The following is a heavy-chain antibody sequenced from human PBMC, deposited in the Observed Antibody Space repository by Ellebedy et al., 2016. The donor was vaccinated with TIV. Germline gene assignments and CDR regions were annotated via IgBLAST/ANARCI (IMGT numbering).Heavy chain of an antibody. J-gene: IGHJ4*02. CDR2: IIPIFGTA. CDR1: GGTFSSYA. D-gene: IGHD6-19*01. V-gene: IGHV1-69*06. Sequence: SVKVSCXASGGTFSSYAISWVRQAPGQGLEWMGGIIPIFGTANYAQKFQGRVTITADKSTSTAYMELSSLRSEDTAVYYCARPGTVAGSLDYWGQGTLVTVSS. CDR3: ARPGTVAGSLDY.